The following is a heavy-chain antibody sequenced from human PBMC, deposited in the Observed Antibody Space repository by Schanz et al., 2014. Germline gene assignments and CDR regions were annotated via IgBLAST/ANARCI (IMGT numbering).Heavy chain of an antibody. V-gene: IGHV4-59*13. D-gene: IGHD3-16*01. J-gene: IGHJ5*02. CDR2: IAYSGST. CDR1: GSDIRGFH. CDR3: ARVGRNSYGFTSRFDA. Sequence: QVQLQESGPGQVRPSETLSLTCTVSGSDIRGFHWSWIRQSPVKVLEWIGYIAYSGSTNYNPSLQSRVTISLDTSQSQFSLRLTSVSSADAAMYYCARVGRNSYGFTSRFDAWGQGTLVAVSS.